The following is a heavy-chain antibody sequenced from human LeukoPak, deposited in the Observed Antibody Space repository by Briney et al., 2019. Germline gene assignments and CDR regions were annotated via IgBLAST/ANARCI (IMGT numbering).Heavy chain of an antibody. Sequence: PAGGSLRLSCAASGFTFSSYAMTWVRQAPGKGLGWVSISGSGGDTYYAASVKGRFTISRDNSKNTLYLQMNSLRAEDTAVYYCAKARGATYGTYYFDYWGQGTLVTVSS. CDR3: AKARGATYGTYYFDY. V-gene: IGHV3-23*01. J-gene: IGHJ4*02. CDR1: GFTFSSYA. D-gene: IGHD4/OR15-4a*01. CDR2: SGSGGDT.